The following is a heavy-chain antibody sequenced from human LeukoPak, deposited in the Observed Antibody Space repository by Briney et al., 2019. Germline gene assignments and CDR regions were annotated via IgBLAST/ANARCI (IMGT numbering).Heavy chain of an antibody. CDR1: GGSISSHY. CDR2: IYYSGST. CDR3: ARDGDI. J-gene: IGHJ3*02. V-gene: IGHV4-59*11. Sequence: SETLSLTCTVSGGSISSHYWSWIRQPPGKGLEWIGYIYYSGSTNYDPSLKSRVTISVDTSKNQFSLELSSVTAADTAVYYCARDGDIWGQGTMVTVSS.